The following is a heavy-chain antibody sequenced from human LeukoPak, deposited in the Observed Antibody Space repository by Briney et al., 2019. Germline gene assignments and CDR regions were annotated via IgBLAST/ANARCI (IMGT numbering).Heavy chain of an antibody. V-gene: IGHV4-38-2*02. CDR3: AKGGPVTSPYYYYYYMDV. D-gene: IGHD4-17*01. CDR1: GYSISSGYY. Sequence: SETLSLTCTVSGYSISSGYYWGWIRQPPGKGLEWIGNIYHSGSTYYSPSLKSRVTTSVDTSKNQFSLKLSSVTAADTAVYYCAKGGPVTSPYYYYYYMDVWGKGTTVTVSS. J-gene: IGHJ6*03. CDR2: IYHSGST.